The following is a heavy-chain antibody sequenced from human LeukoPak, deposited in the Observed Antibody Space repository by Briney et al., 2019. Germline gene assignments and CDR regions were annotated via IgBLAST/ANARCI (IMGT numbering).Heavy chain of an antibody. CDR3: ARESYSSSWYADY. V-gene: IGHV4-59*11. Sequence: SETLSLTCTVSGDSISGHYWNWIRQTPGKGLEWIGYIYYSGTTNYNPSLKSRVTISLDTSKNQFSLKLGSVTAADTAVYYCARESYSSSWYADYWGQGTLVTVSS. CDR1: GDSISGHY. CDR2: IYYSGTT. J-gene: IGHJ4*02. D-gene: IGHD6-13*01.